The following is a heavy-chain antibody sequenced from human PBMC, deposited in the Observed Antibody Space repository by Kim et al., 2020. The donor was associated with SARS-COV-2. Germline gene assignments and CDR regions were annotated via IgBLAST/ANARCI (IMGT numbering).Heavy chain of an antibody. CDR1: GGSISSGGYY. V-gene: IGHV4-31*03. CDR2: IYYSGST. D-gene: IGHD6-13*01. J-gene: IGHJ4*02. Sequence: SETLSLTCTVSGGSISSGGYYWSWIRQHPGKGLEWIGYIYYSGSTYYNPSLKSRVTISVDTSKNQFSLKLTSVTAADTAVYYCARSEAAAGLFDYWGQGTLVTVSS. CDR3: ARSEAAAGLFDY.